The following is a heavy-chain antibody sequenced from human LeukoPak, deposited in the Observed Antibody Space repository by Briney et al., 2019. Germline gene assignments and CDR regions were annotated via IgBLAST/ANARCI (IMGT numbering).Heavy chain of an antibody. Sequence: ASVKVSCKASGYTFTSYGISWVRQAPGQGLEWMGWINPNSGGTNYAQKFQGRVTMTRDTSISTAYMELSRLRSDDTAVYYCAAIGDNYYMDVWGKGTTVTISS. J-gene: IGHJ6*03. CDR2: INPNSGGT. CDR1: GYTFTSYG. CDR3: AAIGDNYYMDV. D-gene: IGHD3-10*01. V-gene: IGHV1-2*02.